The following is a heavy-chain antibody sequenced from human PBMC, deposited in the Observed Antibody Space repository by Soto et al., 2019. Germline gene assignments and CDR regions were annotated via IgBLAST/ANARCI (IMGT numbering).Heavy chain of an antibody. Sequence: GGSLRLSCAASGFTFSSYWMSWVRQAPGKGLEWVANIKQDGSEKDYVDSLKGRFPISRDNAKNSLYLQMNSLRAEDTAVYYCAREKRVVPAAKESVYYYYGMDVWGQGTTVTVSS. CDR1: GFTFSSYW. CDR2: IKQDGSEK. D-gene: IGHD2-2*01. CDR3: AREKRVVPAAKESVYYYYGMDV. J-gene: IGHJ6*02. V-gene: IGHV3-7*05.